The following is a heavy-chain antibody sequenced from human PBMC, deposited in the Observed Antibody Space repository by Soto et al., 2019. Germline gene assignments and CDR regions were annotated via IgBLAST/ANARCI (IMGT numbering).Heavy chain of an antibody. V-gene: IGHV5-51*01. D-gene: IGHD3-22*01. CDR1: GFTFRTYW. CDR3: ATVMPPLSYYDTPYSLDV. J-gene: IGHJ6*02. CDR2: IFPDDSDT. Sequence: EVQLVQSGAEVKKPGESLRISCKGSGFTFRTYWIGWVRQKSGKGLEYMGVIFPDDSDTKYSPSFQGQVTISADKSSHTAYLQWSSLKASDTAIYYCATVMPPLSYYDTPYSLDVWGHGTAVVVSS.